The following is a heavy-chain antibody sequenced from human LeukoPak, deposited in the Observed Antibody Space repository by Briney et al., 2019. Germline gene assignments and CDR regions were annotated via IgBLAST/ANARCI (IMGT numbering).Heavy chain of an antibody. D-gene: IGHD6-19*01. J-gene: IGHJ5*02. V-gene: IGHV3-11*01. CDR3: ARGGWSRGWFDP. Sequence: GGSLRLSCAASGFKFRVYYMSWIRQAPGKGLEWISYITMSGSVIQYSSSVKGRFTTSRDNARNSLYLQMNSLRADDTAVYYCARGGWSRGWFDPWGQGTLVTVSS. CDR2: ITMSGSVI. CDR1: GFKFRVYY.